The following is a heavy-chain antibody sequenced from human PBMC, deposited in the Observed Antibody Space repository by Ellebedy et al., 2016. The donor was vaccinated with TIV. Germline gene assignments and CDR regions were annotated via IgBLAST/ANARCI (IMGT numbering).Heavy chain of an antibody. CDR1: GFSFDDYA. CDR2: ISWNSGSI. J-gene: IGHJ4*02. Sequence: SLKISCAASGFSFDDYARHWVRQAPGKGLEWVSGISWNSGSIGYADSVKGRFTISRDNARKSLYLHMNSLRAEDTALYYCAKGSTIALLTCVDYWGQGTLVTVSS. CDR3: AKGSTIALLTCVDY. D-gene: IGHD1-1*01. V-gene: IGHV3-9*01.